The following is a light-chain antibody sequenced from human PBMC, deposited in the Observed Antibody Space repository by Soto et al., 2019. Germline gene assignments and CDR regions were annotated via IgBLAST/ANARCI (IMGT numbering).Light chain of an antibody. Sequence: EIVLTQSPGTLSLSPGERATLSCRVSQSVRNKVAWYQHKPGQTPRVIIYDTSTRAAGIPARFSGSGYGTNFTLTISSLQSEDFAVYYCQQYNIWRSITSGQGTRLEIK. V-gene: IGKV3-15*01. CDR2: DTS. J-gene: IGKJ5*01. CDR1: QSVRNK. CDR3: QQYNIWRSIT.